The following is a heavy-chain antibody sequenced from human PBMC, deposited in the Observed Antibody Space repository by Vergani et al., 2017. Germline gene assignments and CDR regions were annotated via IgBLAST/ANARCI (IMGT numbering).Heavy chain of an antibody. D-gene: IGHD5-24*01. CDR3: AREXRDYNNYQGTFDI. CDR2: ISNSGNTI. V-gene: IGHV3-11*01. J-gene: IGHJ3*02. Sequence: QVQLVESGGGLVKPGGSLRLSCAASGFSFSDHYMTWIRQAPGKGLEWVSYISNSGNTIEYADSVKGRFSISRDNAKSSLFLQMDSLRAEDTAVYYCAREXRDYNNYQGTFDIWGQGSMVTVSS. CDR1: GFSFSDHY.